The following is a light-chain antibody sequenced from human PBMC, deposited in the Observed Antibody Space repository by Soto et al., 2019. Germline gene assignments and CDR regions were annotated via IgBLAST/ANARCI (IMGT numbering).Light chain of an antibody. Sequence: QSALTQPASVSGSPGQSITISCTGTSSDVGGYNYVSWYQQHPGKAPKLMIYDVSNRPSGVSDRFSGTKSGNMASLTISGLQAEDEADFYCSSYTSSNTSVVFGGGTKVTVL. CDR2: DVS. V-gene: IGLV2-14*03. CDR3: SSYTSSNTSVV. CDR1: SSDVGGYNY. J-gene: IGLJ2*01.